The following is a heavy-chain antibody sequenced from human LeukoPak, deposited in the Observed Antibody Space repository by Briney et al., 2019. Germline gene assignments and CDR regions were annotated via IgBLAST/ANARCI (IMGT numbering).Heavy chain of an antibody. V-gene: IGHV3-74*01. CDR3: TREGLDP. Sequence: PGGSLRLSCAASGFTFSSYRMHWVRQAPGKGLVWVSRIDSDGTGTIYADSVRGRFTISRDNAKNTMYLQMNSLRAEDTAVYYCTREGLDPWGQGTLVTVSS. CDR2: IDSDGTGT. D-gene: IGHD2-21*01. CDR1: GFTFSSYR. J-gene: IGHJ5*02.